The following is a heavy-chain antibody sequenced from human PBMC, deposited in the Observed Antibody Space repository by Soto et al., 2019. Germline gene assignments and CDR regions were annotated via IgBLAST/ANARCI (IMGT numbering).Heavy chain of an antibody. CDR3: ARLSSGRLSIFDY. Sequence: PSETLSLTCTVSGGSISGSSYYWGWIRQPPGKGLEWIGSIYYSGSTYYNPSLKSRVTISVDTSKNQFSLKLSSVTAADTAVYYCARLSSGRLSIFDYWGQGTLVTVSS. D-gene: IGHD6-19*01. J-gene: IGHJ4*02. V-gene: IGHV4-39*01. CDR1: GGSISGSSYY. CDR2: IYYSGST.